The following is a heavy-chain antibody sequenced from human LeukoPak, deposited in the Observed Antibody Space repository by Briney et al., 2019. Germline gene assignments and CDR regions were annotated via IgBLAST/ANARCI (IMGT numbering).Heavy chain of an antibody. CDR1: GFTFSSYA. D-gene: IGHD2-21*01. CDR3: AKSVAGGDDAFDI. V-gene: IGHV3-23*01. J-gene: IGHJ3*02. Sequence: GGSLRLSCAASGFTFSSYAMSWVRQAPGKGLEWVSAISGSGGSTYYADSVTGRFTISRDNSKNTLYLQMNSLRAEDTAVYYCAKSVAGGDDAFDIWGQGTMVTVSS. CDR2: ISGSGGST.